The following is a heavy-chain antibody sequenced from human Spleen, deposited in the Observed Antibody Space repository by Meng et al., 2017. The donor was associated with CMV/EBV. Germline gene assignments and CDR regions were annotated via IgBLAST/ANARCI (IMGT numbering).Heavy chain of an antibody. CDR2: IYYSGST. D-gene: IGHD4-23*01. CDR3: ARGGGYYYYGMDV. CDR1: GGSISSYY. V-gene: IGHV4-59*01. J-gene: IGHJ6*02. Sequence: SETLSLTCTVSGGSISSYYWSWIRQPPGKGLEWIGYIYYSGSTNYNPSLKSRVTISVDTSKNQFSLKLRSVTAAYTAVYYCARGGGYYYYGMDVWGQGTTVTVSS.